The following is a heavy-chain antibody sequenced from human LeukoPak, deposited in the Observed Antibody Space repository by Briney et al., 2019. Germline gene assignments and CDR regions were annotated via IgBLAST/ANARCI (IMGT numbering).Heavy chain of an antibody. CDR3: ARGARYYFDTSGYFDY. Sequence: SETLSLTCTVSGGSINSADYSWSWIRKSEGKGLEWIGYISHTGGTHDNPSLSSRVSMSVDRSRNQFSLRLSSVTAADTAVYYCARGARYYFDTSGYFDYWGQGILVTVSS. CDR1: GGSINSADYS. J-gene: IGHJ4*02. D-gene: IGHD3-22*01. CDR2: ISHTGGT. V-gene: IGHV4-30-2*06.